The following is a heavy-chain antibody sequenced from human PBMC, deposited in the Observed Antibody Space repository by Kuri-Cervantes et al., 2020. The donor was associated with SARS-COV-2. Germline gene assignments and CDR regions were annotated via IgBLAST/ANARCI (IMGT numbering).Heavy chain of an antibody. CDR3: ARHKDYGDYLGAFDI. V-gene: IGHV4-61*09. J-gene: IGHJ3*02. Sequence: SETLSLTCTVSGGSIGGSHYWTWIRQPAGKGLEWIGHIYTSGSTRYNPSLKSRVSISVDTSKNQLSLKLSSVTAADTAVYYCARHKDYGDYLGAFDIWGQGTMVTVSS. CDR2: IYTSGST. D-gene: IGHD4-17*01. CDR1: GGSIGGSHY.